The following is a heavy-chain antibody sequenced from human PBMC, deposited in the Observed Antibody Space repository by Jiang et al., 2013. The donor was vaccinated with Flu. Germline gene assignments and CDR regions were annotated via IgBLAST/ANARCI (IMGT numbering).Heavy chain of an antibody. V-gene: IGHV3-9*01. CDR2: ISWNSGII. D-gene: IGHD6-19*01. CDR1: GFTFDDYA. Sequence: VQLVESGGTLVQPGRSLRLSCVASGFTFDDYAMHWVRQVPGKGLEWVSGISWNSGIIAYADSLKGRFTISRDNAKSLVYLQMNSLRTEDTALYYCAKEGPPPGRAMAAIYFDYWGQGTLVTVSS. CDR3: AKEGPPPGRAMAAIYFDY. J-gene: IGHJ4*02.